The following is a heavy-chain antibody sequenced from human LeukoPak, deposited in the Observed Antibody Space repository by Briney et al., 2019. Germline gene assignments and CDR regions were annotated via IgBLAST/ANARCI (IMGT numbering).Heavy chain of an antibody. J-gene: IGHJ6*04. CDR3: ARVALRYLRGHYYGMDV. D-gene: IGHD3-9*01. V-gene: IGHV3-74*01. CDR2: INSDGSST. Sequence: GGSLILSCSASGFTFSSYWMHWVRQAPGKGLVWVSRINSDGSSTSNADSVKGRFTISRDNAKNTLYLQMNSLRAEDTAVYYWARVALRYLRGHYYGMDVWGKGTTVTVSS. CDR1: GFTFSSYW.